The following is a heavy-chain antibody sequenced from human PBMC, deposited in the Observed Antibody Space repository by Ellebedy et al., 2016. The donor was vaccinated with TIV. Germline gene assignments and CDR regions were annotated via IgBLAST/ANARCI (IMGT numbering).Heavy chain of an antibody. CDR2: INHSGST. V-gene: IGHV4-34*01. J-gene: IGHJ5*02. Sequence: MPSETLSLTCAVYGGSFSGYYWSWIRQPPGKGLEWIGEINHSGSTNYNPSLKSRVTISVDTSKNQFSLKLSSVTAADTAVYYCASPGDYYDSSGYRGHWFDPWGQGTLVTVSS. CDR1: GGSFSGYY. CDR3: ASPGDYYDSSGYRGHWFDP. D-gene: IGHD3-22*01.